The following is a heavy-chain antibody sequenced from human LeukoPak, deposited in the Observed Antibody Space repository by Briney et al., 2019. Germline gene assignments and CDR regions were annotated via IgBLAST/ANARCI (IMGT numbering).Heavy chain of an antibody. D-gene: IGHD3-16*01. Sequence: PSETLSLTCTVSGGSISSYYWSWIRQPPGKGLEWIGYIYYSGSTNYNPSLKSRVTISVDTSKNQFSLKLSSVTAADTAVYYCARAATVEGGDDAFDIWGQGTMVTVSS. CDR3: ARAATVEGGDDAFDI. V-gene: IGHV4-59*01. J-gene: IGHJ3*02. CDR2: IYYSGST. CDR1: GGSISSYY.